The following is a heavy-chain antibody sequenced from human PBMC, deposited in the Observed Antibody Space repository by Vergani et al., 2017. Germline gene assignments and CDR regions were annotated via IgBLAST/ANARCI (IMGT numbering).Heavy chain of an antibody. CDR1: GGSFTSYH. J-gene: IGHJ6*03. CDR2: IDHTGRP. CDR3: ARVNTETNGHLYYYDYMDV. Sequence: QVQLQQWGGGLLKPSETLSLTCVVHGGSFTSYHWTWIRQSPGEGLEWVGDIDHTGRPDYNPSLKSRLTMSVDKSRNQFSLTLNSVTATDTAIYFFARVNTETNGHLYYYDYMDVWGQGTAVTVS. V-gene: IGHV4-34*01. D-gene: IGHD4-11*01.